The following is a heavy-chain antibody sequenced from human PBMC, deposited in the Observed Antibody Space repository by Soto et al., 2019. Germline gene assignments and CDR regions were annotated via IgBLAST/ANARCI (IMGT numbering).Heavy chain of an antibody. D-gene: IGHD1-26*01. V-gene: IGHV6-1*01. CDR1: GDSVSSKSAA. Sequence: SQTLSLTCAISGDSVSSKSAAWNWIRQSPSRGLEWLGRTYYRSKWSTDYAISVKSRITINPDTSNNRFSLQLKSVTPEDTAVYYCTRALSGSYDHWGQGTLVTVSS. CDR2: TYYRSKWST. CDR3: TRALSGSYDH. J-gene: IGHJ5*02.